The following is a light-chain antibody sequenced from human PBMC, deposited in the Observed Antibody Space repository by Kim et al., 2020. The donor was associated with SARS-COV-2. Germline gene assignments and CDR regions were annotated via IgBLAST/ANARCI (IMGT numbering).Light chain of an antibody. V-gene: IGLV3-1*01. J-gene: IGLJ3*02. Sequence: SVSPGQTASITCSGDKVGDKYACWYQQKPCQSPVLVIYQDSKRPSGIPERFSGSNSGNTATLTISGTQAMDEADYYCQAWDSSTWVFGGGTQLTVL. CDR2: QDS. CDR1: KVGDKY. CDR3: QAWDSSTWV.